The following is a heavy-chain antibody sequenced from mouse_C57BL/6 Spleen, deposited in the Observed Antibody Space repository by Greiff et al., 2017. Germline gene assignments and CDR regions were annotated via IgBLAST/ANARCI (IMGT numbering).Heavy chain of an antibody. J-gene: IGHJ4*01. CDR2: IYPGDGDT. CDR3: ARWNYGYAHAMDY. CDR1: GYAFSSYW. D-gene: IGHD2-2*01. V-gene: IGHV1-80*01. Sequence: QVQLQQSGAELVKPGASVKISCKASGYAFSSYWMNWVKQRPGKGLEWIGQIYPGDGDTNYNGKFKGKATLTADKSSSTAYMQLSSLTSEDSAVYFCARWNYGYAHAMDYWGQGTSVTVSS.